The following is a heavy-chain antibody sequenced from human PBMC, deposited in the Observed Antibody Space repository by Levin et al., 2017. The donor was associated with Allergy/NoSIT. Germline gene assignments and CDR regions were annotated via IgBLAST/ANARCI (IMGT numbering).Heavy chain of an antibody. V-gene: IGHV4-4*02. D-gene: IGHD3-22*01. CDR2: IYHSGST. CDR3: ARVGGDYDSSGYYFYYYYGMDV. Sequence: SETLSLTCAVSGGSISSSNWWSWVRQPPGKGLEWIGEIYHSGSTNYNPSLKSRVTISVDKSKNQFSLKLSSVTAADTAVYYCARVGGDYDSSGYYFYYYYGMDVWGQGTTVTVSS. CDR1: GGSISSSNW. J-gene: IGHJ6*02.